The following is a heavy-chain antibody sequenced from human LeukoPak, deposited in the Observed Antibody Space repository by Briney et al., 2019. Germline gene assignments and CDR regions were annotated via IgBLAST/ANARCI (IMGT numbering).Heavy chain of an antibody. V-gene: IGHV3-23*01. Sequence: GGSLRLSCPASGFTFSSYAMSWVRQAPGKGLGWVSAISGSGGSTYYADSVKGRFTISRDNSKNTLYLQMNSLRAEDTAVYYCAKDNYDSSGNFDYWGQGTLVTVSS. D-gene: IGHD3-22*01. J-gene: IGHJ4*02. CDR3: AKDNYDSSGNFDY. CDR2: ISGSGGST. CDR1: GFTFSSYA.